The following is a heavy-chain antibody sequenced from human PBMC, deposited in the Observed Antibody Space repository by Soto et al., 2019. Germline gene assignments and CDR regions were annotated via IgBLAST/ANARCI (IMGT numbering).Heavy chain of an antibody. D-gene: IGHD5-12*01. CDR1: GFTFSSYA. Sequence: GGSLRLSCAASGFTFSSYAMHWVRQAPGKGLEWVAVISYDGSNKYYADSVKGRFTISRDNSKNTLYLKMNSLRAEDTAVYYCARDEDSGYQTHFDYWGQGTLVTVSS. V-gene: IGHV3-30-3*01. CDR3: ARDEDSGYQTHFDY. CDR2: ISYDGSNK. J-gene: IGHJ4*02.